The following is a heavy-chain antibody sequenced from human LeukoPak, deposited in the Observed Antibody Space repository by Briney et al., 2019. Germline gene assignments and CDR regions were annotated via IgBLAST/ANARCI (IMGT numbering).Heavy chain of an antibody. CDR2: IYYSGST. CDR3: ATARKFPRYDY. D-gene: IGHD2-21*01. CDR1: GGFINDYY. J-gene: IGHJ4*02. V-gene: IGHV4-59*08. Sequence: SETLSLTCTVSGGFINDYYWNWIRQPPGKGLEWIGYIYYSGSTNYNPSLKSRVTISVDTSKNQFSLKLSSVTAADTAVYYCATARKFPRYDYWGQGTLVTVSS.